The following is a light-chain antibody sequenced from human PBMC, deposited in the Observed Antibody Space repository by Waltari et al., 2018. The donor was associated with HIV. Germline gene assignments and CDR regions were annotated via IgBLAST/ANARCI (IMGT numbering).Light chain of an antibody. CDR3: QQRRNWPKT. J-gene: IGKJ1*01. V-gene: IGKV3-11*01. CDR2: DAS. CDR1: QSVSSY. Sequence: EIVLTQSPATPSLSPGERATLSCRASQSVSSYLAWYQQKPGQAPRLLIYDASNRATGIPARFSGSGSGTDFTLTISSLESEDFAVYYCQQRRNWPKTFGQGTKVEIK.